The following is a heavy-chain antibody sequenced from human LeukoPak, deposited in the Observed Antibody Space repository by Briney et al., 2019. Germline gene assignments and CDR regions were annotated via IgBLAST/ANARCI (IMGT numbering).Heavy chain of an antibody. Sequence: SVKVSCKASGGTFSSYAITWVRQAPGQGLEWMGRIIPIFGTANYAQKFQGRVTITTDESTSTAYMELSSLRSEDTAVYYCARDLFTLNWFDPWGQGTLVTVSS. J-gene: IGHJ5*02. V-gene: IGHV1-69*05. CDR3: ARDLFTLNWFDP. D-gene: IGHD2-15*01. CDR1: GGTFSSYA. CDR2: IIPIFGTA.